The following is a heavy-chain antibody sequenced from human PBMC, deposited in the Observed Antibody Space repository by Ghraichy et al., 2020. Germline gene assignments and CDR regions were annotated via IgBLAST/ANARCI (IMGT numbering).Heavy chain of an antibody. Sequence: GGSLRLSCAASGFTFSSYAMSWVRQAPGKGLECVAAIRGNGGMTYYVDSVRGRFTISRENANNTLFLQMNSLRVEDTAVYYCANTGTLITYQLNLYVWGQGTTGTVS. CDR2: IRGNGGMT. D-gene: IGHD2-2*01. CDR3: ANTGTLITYQLNLYV. J-gene: IGHJ6*02. V-gene: IGHV3-23*01. CDR1: GFTFSSYA.